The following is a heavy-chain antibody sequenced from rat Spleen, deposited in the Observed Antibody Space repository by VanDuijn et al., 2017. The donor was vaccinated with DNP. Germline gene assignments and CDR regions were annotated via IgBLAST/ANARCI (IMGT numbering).Heavy chain of an antibody. CDR3: ARYMTGIVFDY. V-gene: IGHV5-20*01. D-gene: IGHD1-4*01. Sequence: EVQLVESGGGLVQPGRSLKLSCAASGFSFSDYDMAWVRQAPPQGLEWVTAISSRGGSTYYRDSVKGRFTVSRDNTQSRLYLQMDSLRSEDTATYYCARYMTGIVFDYWGQGVMVTVSS. J-gene: IGHJ2*01. CDR1: GFSFSDYD. CDR2: ISSRGGST.